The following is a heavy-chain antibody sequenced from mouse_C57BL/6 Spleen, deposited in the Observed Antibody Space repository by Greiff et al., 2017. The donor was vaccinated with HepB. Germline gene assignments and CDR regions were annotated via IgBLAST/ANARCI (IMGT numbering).Heavy chain of an antibody. CDR3: ARDGDYGNYGYFDY. V-gene: IGHV3-6*01. Sequence: EVKVEESGPGLVKPSQSLSLTCSVTGYSITSGYYWNWIRQFPGNKLEWMGYISYDGSNNYNPSLKNRISITRDTSKNQFFLKLNSVTTEDTATYYCARDGDYGNYGYFDYWGQGTTLTVSS. CDR1: GYSITSGYY. J-gene: IGHJ2*01. CDR2: ISYDGSN. D-gene: IGHD2-1*01.